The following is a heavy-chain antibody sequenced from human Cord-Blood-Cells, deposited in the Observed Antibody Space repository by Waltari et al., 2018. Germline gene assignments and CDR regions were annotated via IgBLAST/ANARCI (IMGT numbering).Heavy chain of an antibody. D-gene: IGHD3-3*01. CDR3: ARDTSQEYYDFWSGYYGFDP. CDR2: IIPIFGTA. J-gene: IGHJ5*02. CDR1: GGTFSTYA. Sequence: QVQLVQSGAEVKKPGSSVKVSCKASGGTFSTYAISWVRQAPGQGLAWMGGIIPIFGTANYAQKFQGRVTITADKSTSTAYMELSSLRSEDTAVYYCARDTSQEYYDFWSGYYGFDPWGQGTLVTVSS. V-gene: IGHV1-69*06.